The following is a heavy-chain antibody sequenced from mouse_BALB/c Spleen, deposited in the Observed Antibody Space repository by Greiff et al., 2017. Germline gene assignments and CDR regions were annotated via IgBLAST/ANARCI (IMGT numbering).Heavy chain of an antibody. J-gene: IGHJ4*01. D-gene: IGHD1-1*01. CDR2: IDPFNGGT. CDR1: GYSFTSYY. V-gene: IGHV1S135*01. Sequence: EVQLQQSGPELMKPGASVKISCKASGYSFTSYYMHWVKQSHGKSLEWIGYIDPFNGGTSYNQKFKGKATLTVDKSSSTAYMHLSSPTSEDSAVYYCARRNYGKDYAMDYWGQGTSVTVSS. CDR3: ARRNYGKDYAMDY.